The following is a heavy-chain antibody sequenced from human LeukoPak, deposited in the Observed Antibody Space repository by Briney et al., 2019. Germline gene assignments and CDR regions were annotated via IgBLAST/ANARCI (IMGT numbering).Heavy chain of an antibody. D-gene: IGHD6-19*01. CDR2: IYSGGST. Sequence: GGSLRLSCAASGFTVSSNYMSWVRQAPGKGLEWVSVIYSGGSTYYADSVKGRFTISRDNSKNTLYLQMNSLRAEDTAVYYCARLSSGWLYYFDYWGQGTLVTVSS. V-gene: IGHV3-53*01. CDR1: GFTVSSNY. J-gene: IGHJ4*02. CDR3: ARLSSGWLYYFDY.